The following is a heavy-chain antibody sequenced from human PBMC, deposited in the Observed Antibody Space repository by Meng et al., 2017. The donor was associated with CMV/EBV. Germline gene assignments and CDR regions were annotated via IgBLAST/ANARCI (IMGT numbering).Heavy chain of an antibody. V-gene: IGHV1-69*06. CDR1: GGTFSSYA. J-gene: IGHJ6*02. D-gene: IGHD2-2*01. CDR2: IIPIFGTA. CDR3: ARGDVPAPPFPYYYGMDV. Sequence: SVKVSCKASGGTFSSYAISWVRQAPGQGLEWMGGIIPIFGTANYAQKFQGRVTITADKSTSTAYMELSSLRSEDTAVYYCARGDVPAPPFPYYYGMDVWGQGTTVTVSS.